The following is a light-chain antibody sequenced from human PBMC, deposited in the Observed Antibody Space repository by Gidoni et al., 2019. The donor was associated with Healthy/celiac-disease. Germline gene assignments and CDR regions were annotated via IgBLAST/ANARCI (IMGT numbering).Light chain of an antibody. Sequence: HSVSTQPPSASGTPGQRVTISCSGSSSNIGSTTVTWYQQLPGTAPKLLIYSNNQRPSGVPDRFSGSKSGTSASLAISGLQSEDEADYYCAAWDDSLNGPVFGGGTKLTVL. CDR3: AAWDDSLNGPV. V-gene: IGLV1-44*01. CDR1: SSNIGSTT. CDR2: SNN. J-gene: IGLJ3*02.